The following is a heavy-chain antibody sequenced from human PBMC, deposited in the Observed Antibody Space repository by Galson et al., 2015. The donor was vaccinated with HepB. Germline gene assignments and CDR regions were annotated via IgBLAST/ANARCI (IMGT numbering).Heavy chain of an antibody. CDR2: IDPSGGST. Sequence: SVKVSCKASGYTFTSYYMHWVRQAPGQGLEWMGIIDPSGGSTSYAQKFQGRVTMTRDTSTSTVYMELSSLRSEDTAVYSCARDAPHYGDPPWYFDLWGRGTLVAVSS. CDR1: GYTFTSYY. J-gene: IGHJ2*01. CDR3: ARDAPHYGDPPWYFDL. D-gene: IGHD4-17*01. V-gene: IGHV1-46*01.